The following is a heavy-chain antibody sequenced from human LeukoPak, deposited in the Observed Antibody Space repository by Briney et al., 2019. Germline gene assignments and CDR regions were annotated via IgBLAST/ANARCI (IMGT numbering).Heavy chain of an antibody. D-gene: IGHD4-17*01. CDR2: ISWNSGSI. Sequence: GGSLRLSCAASGFTFDDYAMHWVRQAPGKGLEWVSGISWNSGSIGYADSVKGRFTISRDNAKNSLYLQMNSLRAEDTALYYCAKEVYGDYVSGAFDIWGQGTMVTVSS. CDR1: GFTFDDYA. V-gene: IGHV3-9*01. CDR3: AKEVYGDYVSGAFDI. J-gene: IGHJ3*02.